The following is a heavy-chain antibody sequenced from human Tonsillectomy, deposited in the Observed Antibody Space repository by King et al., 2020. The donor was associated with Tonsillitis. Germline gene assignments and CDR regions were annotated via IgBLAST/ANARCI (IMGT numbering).Heavy chain of an antibody. Sequence: MQLQESGPGLVKPSETLALTCSVSGGSMSGYYWSWVRQPAGEGLEWIGWIDSSWTTEYNASLKGRVTISVDMSKNQFSLTLTSVTAADTAVYYLARGPKGLDAWGQGTTVTV. V-gene: IGHV4-4*07. CDR3: ARGPKGLDA. CDR2: IDSSWTT. J-gene: IGHJ6*02. CDR1: GGSMSGYY.